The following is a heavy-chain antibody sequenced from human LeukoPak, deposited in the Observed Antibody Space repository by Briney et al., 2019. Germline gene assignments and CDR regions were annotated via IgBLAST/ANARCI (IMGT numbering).Heavy chain of an antibody. CDR3: TRASRGYYYSEYFQR. V-gene: IGHV3-49*03. CDR2: IRSKADGGTT. CDR1: GFTFGDYA. D-gene: IGHD3-22*01. J-gene: IGHJ1*01. Sequence: PGGSLRLSCAASGFTFGDYAMSWFRQAPGKGLEWVGFIRSKADGGTTAYAASVKGRFTTSREDSKSIAYLQIISLKTEDTAVYYCTRASRGYYYSEYFQRWGQRTLVTVSS.